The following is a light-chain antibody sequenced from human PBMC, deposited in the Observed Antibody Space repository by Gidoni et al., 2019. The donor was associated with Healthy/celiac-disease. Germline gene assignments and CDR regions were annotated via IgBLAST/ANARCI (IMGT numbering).Light chain of an antibody. Sequence: EIALTQYPATLSLSPGERATLSCRASQSVSSYLAWYQQTPGQSPRLLIYDASTRATGIPARFSGSESGTDFTLTISSLEPEDFAVYYCQQRSNWPASTFGGGTKVEIK. V-gene: IGKV3-11*01. J-gene: IGKJ4*01. CDR1: QSVSSY. CDR3: QQRSNWPAST. CDR2: DAS.